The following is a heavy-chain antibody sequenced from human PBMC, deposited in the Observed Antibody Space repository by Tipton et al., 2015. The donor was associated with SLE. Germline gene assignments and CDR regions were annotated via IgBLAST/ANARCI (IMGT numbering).Heavy chain of an antibody. CDR2: GNYRGDT. D-gene: IGHD2-21*02. V-gene: IGHV4-39*07. CDR1: GASISTRGYY. Sequence: TLSLTCVVSGASISTRGYYWGWIRQAPGKGLDWIGSGNYRGDTQYNPSLKSRVTISVDTSKNSFSVNLSSVTAADTAVYYCARWGMTAIWAFDLWGLGTMVTVSS. CDR3: ARWGMTAIWAFDL. J-gene: IGHJ3*01.